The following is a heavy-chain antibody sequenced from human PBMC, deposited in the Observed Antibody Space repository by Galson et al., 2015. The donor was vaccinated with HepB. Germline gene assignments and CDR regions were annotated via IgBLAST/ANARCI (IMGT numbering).Heavy chain of an antibody. D-gene: IGHD3-16*01. Sequence: SLRLSCAASGFTFSSYAMHWVRQAPGKGLEWVAVISYDGSNKYYADSVKGRFTISRDNSKNTLYLQMNSLRAEDTAVYYCAREGGGSAFDIWGQGTMVTVSS. V-gene: IGHV3-30-3*01. CDR1: GFTFSSYA. J-gene: IGHJ3*02. CDR2: ISYDGSNK. CDR3: AREGGGSAFDI.